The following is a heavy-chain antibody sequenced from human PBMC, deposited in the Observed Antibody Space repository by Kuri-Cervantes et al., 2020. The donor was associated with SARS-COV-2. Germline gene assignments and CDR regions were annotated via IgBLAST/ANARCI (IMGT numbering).Heavy chain of an antibody. CDR1: GYTFTSYG. J-gene: IGHJ4*02. V-gene: IGHV1-69*10. Sequence: SVKVSCKASGYTFTSYGISWVRQAPGQGLEWMGGIIPIFGIANYAQKFQGRVTMTRDTSTSTVYMELSSLRSEDTAVYYCARDPGYSGYDSFDYWGQGTLVTVSS. CDR2: IIPIFGIA. CDR3: ARDPGYSGYDSFDY. D-gene: IGHD5-12*01.